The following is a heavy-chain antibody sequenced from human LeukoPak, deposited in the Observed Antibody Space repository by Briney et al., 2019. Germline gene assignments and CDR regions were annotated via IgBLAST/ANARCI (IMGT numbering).Heavy chain of an antibody. J-gene: IGHJ5*02. CDR2: IRYDGSNK. Sequence: GGSLRLSCAASGFTFSSYGMHWVRQAPGKGLEWVAFIRYDGSNKYYADSVKGRFTISRDNSKNTLYLQMNSLRAEDTAVYYCANGCSGGSCYGWFDPWGQGTLVTVSS. V-gene: IGHV3-30*02. D-gene: IGHD2-15*01. CDR3: ANGCSGGSCYGWFDP. CDR1: GFTFSSYG.